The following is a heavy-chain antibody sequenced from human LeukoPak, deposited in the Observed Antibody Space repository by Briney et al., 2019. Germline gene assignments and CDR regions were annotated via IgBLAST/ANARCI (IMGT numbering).Heavy chain of an antibody. J-gene: IGHJ4*02. V-gene: IGHV1-2*02. CDR1: GYTFTGYY. Sequence: ASVKVSCKASGYTFTGYYMHWVRQAPGQGLEWMGWINPNSGGTNYAQQFQGRVTMTRDTSISTAYMELSRLRSDDTAAYYCARVGQSSYDCWGQGTLVTVSS. CDR3: ARVGQSSYDC. CDR2: INPNSGGT. D-gene: IGHD6-6*01.